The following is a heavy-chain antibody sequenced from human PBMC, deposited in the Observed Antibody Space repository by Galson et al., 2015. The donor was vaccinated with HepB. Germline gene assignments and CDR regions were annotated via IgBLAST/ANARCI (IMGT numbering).Heavy chain of an antibody. D-gene: IGHD3-22*01. Sequence: SCAASGFSISSYWMHWVRQAPGKGLVWVSRINSDGSITNYADSVKGRFTISRDNAKNTLFLQMNSLRAEDTAVYYCQVVTLSWGQGTLVTVSS. V-gene: IGHV3-74*01. CDR1: GFSISSYW. CDR3: QVVTLS. J-gene: IGHJ5*02. CDR2: INSDGSIT.